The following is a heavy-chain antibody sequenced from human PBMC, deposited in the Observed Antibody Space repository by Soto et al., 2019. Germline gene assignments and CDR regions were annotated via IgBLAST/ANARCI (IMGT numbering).Heavy chain of an antibody. CDR2: ISSSGSII. D-gene: IGHD3-22*01. CDR3: ARDLGYYESDGYFDY. V-gene: IGHV3-11*01. J-gene: IGHJ4*02. CDR1: GFTFSDNY. Sequence: GGSLSLSCAASGFTFSDNYRSWIRQAPGKGLEWVSYISSSGSIIYYADSVKGRFTISRDNAKNSLYLQMNSLRAEDTAVYYCARDLGYYESDGYFDYWGQGALVTVYS.